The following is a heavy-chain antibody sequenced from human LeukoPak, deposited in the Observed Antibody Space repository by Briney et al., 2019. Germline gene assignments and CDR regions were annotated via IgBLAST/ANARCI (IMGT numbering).Heavy chain of an antibody. CDR1: GGSISSSNW. CDR3: ARRVIQLQYYYYYYGMDV. CDR2: IYHSGST. V-gene: IGHV4-4*02. Sequence: SETLSLTCIVSGGSISSSNWWSWVRQPPGKGLEWIGEIYHSGSTNYNPSLKSRVTISVDKSKNQFSLKLSSVTAADTAVYYCARRVIQLQYYYYYYGMDVWGQGTTVTVSS. D-gene: IGHD5-18*01. J-gene: IGHJ6*02.